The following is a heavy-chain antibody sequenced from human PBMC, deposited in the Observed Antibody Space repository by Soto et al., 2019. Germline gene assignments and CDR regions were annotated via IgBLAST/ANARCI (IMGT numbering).Heavy chain of an antibody. CDR1: GFTFSDFT. CDR3: TRHGPSGHSDY. J-gene: IGHJ4*02. Sequence: EVQLVESGGGLVQPGGSLKLSCAASGFTFSDFTIHWVRQASGKGLEWVGRTRNRGHGYATEYAASVKGRFTISRDNSKNTAYLQMNSLKTDDTAVYYCTRHGPSGHSDYWGQGTLVTVSS. CDR2: TRNRGHGYAT. V-gene: IGHV3-73*02.